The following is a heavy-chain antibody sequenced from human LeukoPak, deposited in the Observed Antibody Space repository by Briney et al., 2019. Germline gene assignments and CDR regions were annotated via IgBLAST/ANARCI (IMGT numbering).Heavy chain of an antibody. CDR1: GFTFSDYY. Sequence: GGSLRLSCAASGFTFSDYYMTWIRQAPGKGLEWVSYISSSGSSIYYADSVKGRFTVSRDNAKNSLYLQMNSLRAEDTAVYYCARDRYSGSYPLDYWGQGTLVTVSS. J-gene: IGHJ4*02. D-gene: IGHD1-26*01. CDR3: ARDRYSGSYPLDY. CDR2: ISSSGSSI. V-gene: IGHV3-11*01.